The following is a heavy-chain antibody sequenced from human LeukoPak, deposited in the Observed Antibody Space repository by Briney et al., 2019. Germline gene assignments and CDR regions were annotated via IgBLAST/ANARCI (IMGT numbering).Heavy chain of an antibody. J-gene: IGHJ4*02. D-gene: IGHD2-15*01. CDR3: ARDSIYCSGGSCYGQ. CDR1: GGSISSGGYY. CDR2: IYYSGST. Sequence: SETLSLTCAVSGGSISSGGYYWSWIRQHPGKGLEWIVYIYYSGSTYYNPSLKSRVTISVDTSKNQFSLKLSSVTAADTAVYHCARDSIYCSGGSCYGQWGQGTLVTVSS. V-gene: IGHV4-31*11.